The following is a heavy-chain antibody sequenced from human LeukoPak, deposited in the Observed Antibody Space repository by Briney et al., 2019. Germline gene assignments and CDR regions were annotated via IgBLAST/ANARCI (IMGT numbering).Heavy chain of an antibody. CDR3: ARDGAAAGPDRADFDY. J-gene: IGHJ4*02. D-gene: IGHD6-13*01. Sequence: GGSLRLSCEASGFTFSDYYISWVRQAPGKGLEWISYISGNTFYTNYADSVKGRFTISRDNAKNSLYLQMNSLRADDTAVYYCARDGAAAGPDRADFDYWGQGTLVTVSS. CDR2: ISGNTFYT. CDR1: GFTFSDYY. V-gene: IGHV3-11*05.